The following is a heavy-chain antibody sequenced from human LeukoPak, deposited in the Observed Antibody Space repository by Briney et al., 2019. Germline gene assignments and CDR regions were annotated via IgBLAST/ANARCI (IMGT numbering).Heavy chain of an antibody. D-gene: IGHD3-22*01. J-gene: IGHJ3*02. V-gene: IGHV1-46*01. Sequence: ASVKVSCKASGYTFTSYYMHWVRQAPGQGLEWMGIINPSGGSTSYAQKFQGRVTMTRDTSTSTVYTELSSLRSEDTAVYYCARDSRADDSSGYSLGGDAFDIWGQGTMVTVSS. CDR2: INPSGGST. CDR1: GYTFTSYY. CDR3: ARDSRADDSSGYSLGGDAFDI.